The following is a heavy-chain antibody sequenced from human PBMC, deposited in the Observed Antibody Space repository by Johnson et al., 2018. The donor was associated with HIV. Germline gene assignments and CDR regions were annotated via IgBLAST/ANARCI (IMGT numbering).Heavy chain of an antibody. CDR3: ATGVGAKTLTDAFDI. V-gene: IGHV3-30*01. CDR1: GFSFSPYA. D-gene: IGHD1-26*01. Sequence: QVQLVESGGGVVQPWRSLRLSCAASGFSFSPYALHWVRQTPGKGLEWVAVISHDGSKKYYADSVEGRFTISRDNFKNTLYLQMNSLRDEDTAVYYCATGVGAKTLTDAFDIWGQGTMVTVSS. CDR2: ISHDGSKK. J-gene: IGHJ3*02.